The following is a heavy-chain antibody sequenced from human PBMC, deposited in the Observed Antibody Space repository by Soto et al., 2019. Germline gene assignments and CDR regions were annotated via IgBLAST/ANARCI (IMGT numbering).Heavy chain of an antibody. V-gene: IGHV4-31*03. J-gene: IGHJ5*02. CDR2: VYYSGSS. Sequence: SETLSLTCTVSGDSISGGASFWSWIRQPPGKGLEWIANVYYSGSSYYNPSLKSRLTISVDTTKNQFSLQLKSMTAADTAVYYCAKLSCTSSTCHFPGWFDPWGQGTLVTVSS. CDR1: GDSISGGASF. D-gene: IGHD2-2*01. CDR3: AKLSCTSSTCHFPGWFDP.